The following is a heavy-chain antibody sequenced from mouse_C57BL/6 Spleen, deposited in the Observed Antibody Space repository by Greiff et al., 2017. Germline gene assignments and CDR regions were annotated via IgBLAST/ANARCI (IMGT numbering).Heavy chain of an antibody. J-gene: IGHJ1*03. CDR2: IDPSDSYT. CDR3: ARFLYDWYFDV. Sequence: QVQLQQPGAELVRPGTSVKLSCKASGYTFTSYWMHWVKQRPGQGLEWIGVIDPSDSYTNYNQKFKGKATLTVDTSSSTAYMQLSSLTSEDSAVYYCARFLYDWYFDVWGTGTTVTVSS. V-gene: IGHV1-59*01. D-gene: IGHD1-1*01. CDR1: GYTFTSYW.